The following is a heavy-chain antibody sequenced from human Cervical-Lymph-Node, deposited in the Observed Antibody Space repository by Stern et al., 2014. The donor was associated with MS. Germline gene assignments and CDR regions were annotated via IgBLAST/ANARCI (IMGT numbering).Heavy chain of an antibody. Sequence: EMQLVESGGGLIQSGGSLRLSCAVSGITVSSNYMSWVRQAPGKGLEWFSVIESGGSTHYADSVKGRCTISRDNSKNTLYLQMNSLRAEDTAVYYCARGWLASWGQGTLVTVSS. CDR1: GITVSSNY. V-gene: IGHV3-53*01. CDR2: IESGGST. D-gene: IGHD5-12*01. CDR3: ARGWLAS. J-gene: IGHJ5*02.